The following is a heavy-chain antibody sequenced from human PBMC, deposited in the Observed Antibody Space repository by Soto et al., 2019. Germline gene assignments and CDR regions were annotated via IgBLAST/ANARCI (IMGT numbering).Heavy chain of an antibody. CDR1: RSPVTSXL. CDR3: ASSLGRSGWQT. Sequence: LXIXCQGYRSPVTSXLISGVSQTTGKGLECMGRIDPSDSYTNYSPSFQGHVTIAAEKSISTAYLQWSRLKASATAMYYCASSLGRSGWQTWGQGILGTVSS. V-gene: IGHV5-10-1*01. J-gene: IGHJ5*02. D-gene: IGHD6-19*01. CDR2: IDPSDSYT.